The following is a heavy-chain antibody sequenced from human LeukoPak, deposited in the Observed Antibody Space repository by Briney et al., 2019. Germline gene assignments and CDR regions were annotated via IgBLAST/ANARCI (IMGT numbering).Heavy chain of an antibody. V-gene: IGHV3-21*01. Sequence: GGSLRLSCAASGFTFSSYSMNWVHQAPGKGLEWVSSISSSSSYIYYADSVKGRFTISRDNAKNSLYLQMNSLRAEDTAVYYCARDWGPNYGSGSYYNDPYFDYWGQGTLVTVSS. CDR3: ARDWGPNYGSGSYYNDPYFDY. CDR1: GFTFSSYS. CDR2: ISSSSSYI. J-gene: IGHJ4*02. D-gene: IGHD3-10*01.